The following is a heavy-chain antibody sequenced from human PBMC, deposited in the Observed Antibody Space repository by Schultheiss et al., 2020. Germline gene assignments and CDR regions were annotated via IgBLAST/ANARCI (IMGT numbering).Heavy chain of an antibody. V-gene: IGHV1-8*01. J-gene: IGHJ4*02. Sequence: ASVKVSCKASGYTFTSYDINWVRQATGQGLEWMGWMNPNSGNTGYAQKFQGRVTMTRDTSISTAYMELSRLRSDDTAVYYCARGVAVAGTGNRFDYWGRGTLVTVSS. CDR3: ARGVAVAGTGNRFDY. D-gene: IGHD6-19*01. CDR2: MNPNSGNT. CDR1: GYTFTSYD.